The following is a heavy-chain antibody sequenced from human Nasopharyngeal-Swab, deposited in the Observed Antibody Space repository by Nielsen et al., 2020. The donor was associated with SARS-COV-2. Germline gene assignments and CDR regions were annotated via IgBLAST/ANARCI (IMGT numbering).Heavy chain of an antibody. CDR2: IYYSGST. D-gene: IGHD5-12*01. CDR3: ARRYSGYDRRGAFDI. CDR1: GGSISSSSYY. J-gene: IGHJ3*02. V-gene: IGHV4-39*01. Sequence: SETLSLTCTVSGGSISSSSYYWGWIRQPPGKGLEWIGSIYYSGSTYYNPSLKSRVTISVDTSKNQLSLKLSSVTAADTAVYYCARRYSGYDRRGAFDIWGQGTMVTVSS.